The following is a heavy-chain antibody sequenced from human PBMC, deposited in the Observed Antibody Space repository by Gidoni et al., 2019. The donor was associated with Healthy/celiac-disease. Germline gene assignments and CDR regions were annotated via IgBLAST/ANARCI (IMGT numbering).Heavy chain of an antibody. D-gene: IGHD1-1*01. Sequence: QVQLVQSGAEVKKPGASVTVSCMDSVYTFTGYYMPWVRQAPGQGLEWMGWLNPNSGGTNYAQKFQGRVTMTRDTSISTAYMGLSRLRSDDTAVYYCARDRTGLLRYAFDIWGQGTMVTVSS. J-gene: IGHJ3*02. CDR1: VYTFTGYY. V-gene: IGHV1-2*02. CDR2: LNPNSGGT. CDR3: ARDRTGLLRYAFDI.